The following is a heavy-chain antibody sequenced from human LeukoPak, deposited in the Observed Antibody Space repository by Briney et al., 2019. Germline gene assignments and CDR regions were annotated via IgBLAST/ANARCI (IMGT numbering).Heavy chain of an antibody. CDR2: IWYDGSNK. V-gene: IGHV3-33*01. CDR1: RFTFSSYG. J-gene: IGHJ4*02. CDR3: ARDSVAGTEPFDY. D-gene: IGHD1-14*01. Sequence: GGSLRLSCAASRFTFSSYGMHWVRQAPGKGLEWVAVIWYDGSNKYYADSVKGRFTISRDNSKNTLYLQMNSLRAEDTAVYYCARDSVAGTEPFDYWGQGTLVTVSS.